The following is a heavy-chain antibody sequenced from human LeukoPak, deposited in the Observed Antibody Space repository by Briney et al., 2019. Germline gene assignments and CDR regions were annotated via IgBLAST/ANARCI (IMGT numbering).Heavy chain of an antibody. Sequence: PSETLSLTCTVSGDSISSDYWSWIRQPPGKGLEWIAYVSYSGDTNYNPSLKSRVTISRDTSKNQFSLKLSSVIAADTAVYYCARHWGVGLYYFDYWGQGTLVTVSS. J-gene: IGHJ4*02. D-gene: IGHD3-10*01. CDR3: ARHWGVGLYYFDY. CDR1: GDSISSDY. V-gene: IGHV4-59*08. CDR2: VSYSGDT.